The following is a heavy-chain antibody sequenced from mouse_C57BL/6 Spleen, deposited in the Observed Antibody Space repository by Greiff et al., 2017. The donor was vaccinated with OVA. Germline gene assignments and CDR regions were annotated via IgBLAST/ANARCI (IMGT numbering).Heavy chain of an antibody. V-gene: IGHV14-1*01. J-gene: IGHJ4*01. D-gene: IGHD1-1*01. CDR1: GFNIKDYY. CDR2: IDPEDGDT. CDR3: TLAYYGIAMDY. Sequence: EVQLQQSGAELVRPGASVKLSCTASGFNIKDYYMHWVKQRPEQGLEWIGRIDPEDGDTEYAPKFQGKATMTADTSSNTAYLQLSSLTSEDTAVYYCTLAYYGIAMDYWGQGTSVTVSS.